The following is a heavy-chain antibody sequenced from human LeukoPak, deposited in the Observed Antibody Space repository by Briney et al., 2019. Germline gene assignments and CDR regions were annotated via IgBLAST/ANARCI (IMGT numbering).Heavy chain of an antibody. D-gene: IGHD3-10*01. V-gene: IGHV3-21*01. Sequence: GGSLRLSCAASGFTFSSYSMNWVRQAPGKGLEWASFISSSRSYIYYADSVKGRFTISRDNAKNSLYLQMNSLRAEDTAVYYCATNMVRGVIRDGGDDYWGQGTLVTVSS. CDR2: ISSSRSYI. CDR1: GFTFSSYS. CDR3: ATNMVRGVIRDGGDDY. J-gene: IGHJ4*02.